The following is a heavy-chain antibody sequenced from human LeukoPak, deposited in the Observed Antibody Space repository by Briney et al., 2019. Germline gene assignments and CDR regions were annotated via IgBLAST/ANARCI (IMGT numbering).Heavy chain of an antibody. CDR2: INPSGGST. D-gene: IGHD5-18*01. V-gene: IGHV1-46*01. J-gene: IGHJ4*02. CDR1: GYTFTGYY. Sequence: ASVKVSCKASGYTFTGYYMHWVRQAPGQGLEWMGIINPSGGSTSYAQKFQGRVTMTRDTSTSTVYMELSSLRSEDTAVYYCAVGIVATAMVTNWGQGTLVTVSS. CDR3: AVGIVATAMVTN.